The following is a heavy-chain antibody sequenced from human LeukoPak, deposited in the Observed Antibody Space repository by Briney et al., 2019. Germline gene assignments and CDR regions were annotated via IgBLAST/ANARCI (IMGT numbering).Heavy chain of an antibody. CDR2: IIPIFGTA. V-gene: IGHV1-69*05. CDR3: ARGGYDSSGYYYPTYYYYMDV. D-gene: IGHD3-22*01. J-gene: IGHJ6*03. CDR1: GGTFISYA. Sequence: SVKVSCKASGGTFISYAISWVRQAPGQGLEWMGGIIPIFGTANYAQKFQGRVTITTDESTSTAYMELSSLRSEDTAVYYCARGGYDSSGYYYPTYYYYMDVWGKGTTVTVSS.